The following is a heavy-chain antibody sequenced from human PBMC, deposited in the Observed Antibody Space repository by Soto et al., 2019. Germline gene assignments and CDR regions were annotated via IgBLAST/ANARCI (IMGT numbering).Heavy chain of an antibody. D-gene: IGHD5-12*01. Sequence: SETLSLTCAVYGGSFSGYYWSWIRQPPGKGLEWIGEINHSGSTNYNPSLKSRVTISVDTSKDQFSLKLSSVTAADTAVYYCASDVDIVGYWGQGTLVTVSS. V-gene: IGHV4-34*01. J-gene: IGHJ4*02. CDR3: ASDVDIVGY. CDR1: GGSFSGYY. CDR2: INHSGST.